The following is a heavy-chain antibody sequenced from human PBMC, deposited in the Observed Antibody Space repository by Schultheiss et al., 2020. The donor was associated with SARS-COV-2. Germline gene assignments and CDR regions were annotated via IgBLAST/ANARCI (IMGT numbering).Heavy chain of an antibody. D-gene: IGHD2-2*02. CDR1: GFTFSGSA. J-gene: IGHJ4*02. V-gene: IGHV3-23*01. CDR3: TITDHCSSTSCYTNFDY. Sequence: GGSLRLSCAASGFTFSGSAMHWVRQASGKGLEWVSAISGSGGSTYYADSVKGRFTISRDNSKNTLYLQVNSLTAEDTAVYYCTITDHCSSTSCYTNFDYWGQGTLVTVSS. CDR2: ISGSGGST.